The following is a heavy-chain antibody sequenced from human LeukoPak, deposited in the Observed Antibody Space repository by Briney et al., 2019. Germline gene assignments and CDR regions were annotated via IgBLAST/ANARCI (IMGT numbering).Heavy chain of an antibody. CDR1: GFTFSSYA. D-gene: IGHD3-22*01. CDR3: ARGFYYYDSSGPAY. V-gene: IGHV3-30-3*01. J-gene: IGHJ4*02. Sequence: PGGSLRLSCAASGFTFSSYAMHWVRQAPGKGLEWVAVISYDGSNKYYADSVKGRFTISRDNSKNTLYLRMNSLRAEDTAVYYCARGFYYYDSSGPAYWGQGTLVTVSS. CDR2: ISYDGSNK.